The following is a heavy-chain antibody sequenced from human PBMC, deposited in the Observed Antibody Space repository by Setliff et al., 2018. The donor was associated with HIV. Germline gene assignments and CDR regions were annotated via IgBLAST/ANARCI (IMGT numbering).Heavy chain of an antibody. D-gene: IGHD3-10*01. CDR1: GGSINSHY. Sequence: PSETLSLTCTVSGGSINSHYWSWVRQPPGKGLEWIGSIYYSRNTNYNPSLKSRVTISVETSKNQFSLNLNSVTAADTAVYYCARDFRRVVRWFGELSYYFDYWGQGTLVTVSS. CDR2: IYYSRNT. CDR3: ARDFRRVVRWFGELSYYFDY. J-gene: IGHJ4*02. V-gene: IGHV4-59*11.